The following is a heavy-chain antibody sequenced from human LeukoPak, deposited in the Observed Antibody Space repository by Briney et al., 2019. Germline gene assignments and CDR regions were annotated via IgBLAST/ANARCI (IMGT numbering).Heavy chain of an antibody. CDR1: GGSSSSGSYY. J-gene: IGHJ4*02. Sequence: SETLSLTCTVSGGSSSSGSYYWSWIRQPPGNGLEWIGYISYSGGTNYNPSFKSRVTISVDTSKNQVSLKLSSVTASDTAVYYCARAEVVRGVIITSGYWGQGNLGTVSP. D-gene: IGHD3-10*02. CDR2: ISYSGGT. V-gene: IGHV4-61*01. CDR3: ARAEVVRGVIITSGY.